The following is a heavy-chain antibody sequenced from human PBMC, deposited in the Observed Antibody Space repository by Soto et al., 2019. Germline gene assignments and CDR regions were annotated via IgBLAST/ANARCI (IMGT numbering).Heavy chain of an antibody. Sequence: PGGSLRLSCAASGFTFSSHGMHWVRQAPGKGLEWVAVISYDGSNKKYADSVKGRFTISRDNSKNTLYLQMNSLRVEDTAVYYCAKTAGGLYSSSSMYYFDYWGQGTLVTVSS. CDR2: ISYDGSNK. D-gene: IGHD6-13*01. V-gene: IGHV3-30*18. J-gene: IGHJ4*02. CDR1: GFTFSSHG. CDR3: AKTAGGLYSSSSMYYFDY.